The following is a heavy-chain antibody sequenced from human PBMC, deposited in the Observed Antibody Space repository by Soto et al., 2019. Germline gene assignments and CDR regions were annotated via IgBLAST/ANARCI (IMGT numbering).Heavy chain of an antibody. J-gene: IGHJ4*02. CDR2: FDPEDGET. V-gene: IGHV1-24*01. D-gene: IGHD3-9*01. Sequence: ASVNVTCTVSGCTLPELSLHWVRQAPGKGLEWMGGFDPEDGETIYAQKFQGRVTMTEDTSTDTAYMELSSLRSEDTAVYYCATGRYFYWPYLDFDYWGQGTLVTVSS. CDR3: ATGRYFYWPYLDFDY. CDR1: GCTLPELS.